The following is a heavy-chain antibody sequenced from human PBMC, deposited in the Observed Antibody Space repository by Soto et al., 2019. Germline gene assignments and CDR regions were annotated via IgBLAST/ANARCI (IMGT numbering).Heavy chain of an antibody. CDR1: GGSISSGDYY. D-gene: IGHD3-22*01. CDR2: IYYSGST. Sequence: NPSETLSLTCTVSGGSISSGDYYWSWIRQPPGKGLEWIGYIYYSGSTYYNPSLKSRVTISVDTSKNQFSLKLSSVTAADTAVYYCARFVTMIEQWPGSYYFDYWGQGTLVTVSS. V-gene: IGHV4-30-4*01. J-gene: IGHJ4*02. CDR3: ARFVTMIEQWPGSYYFDY.